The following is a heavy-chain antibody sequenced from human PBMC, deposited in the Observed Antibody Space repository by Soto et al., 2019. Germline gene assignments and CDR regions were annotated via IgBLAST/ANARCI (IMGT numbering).Heavy chain of an antibody. V-gene: IGHV1-18*01. Sequence: GASVKVSCKASGYTFTSYGISWVRQAPGQGLEWMGWISAYNGNTNYAQKLQGRVTMTTDTSTSTAYMELRSLRSDDTAVYYCAREDRVAAAGGITFGMDVWGQGTTVTVSS. J-gene: IGHJ6*02. D-gene: IGHD6-13*01. CDR1: GYTFTSYG. CDR3: AREDRVAAAGGITFGMDV. CDR2: ISAYNGNT.